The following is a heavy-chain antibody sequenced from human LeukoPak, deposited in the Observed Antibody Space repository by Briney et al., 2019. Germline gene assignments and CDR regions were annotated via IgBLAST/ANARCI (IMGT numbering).Heavy chain of an antibody. D-gene: IGHD3-22*01. Sequence: VGSLRLSCAASGFTFDDYGMSWVRQAPGKGLGWVSGINWNSGSTGYADSVKGRFTISRDNAKNSLYLQMNSLRAEDTALYYCAREVGDSSGYLGYWGQGTLVTVSS. J-gene: IGHJ4*02. V-gene: IGHV3-20*04. CDR3: AREVGDSSGYLGY. CDR1: GFTFDDYG. CDR2: INWNSGST.